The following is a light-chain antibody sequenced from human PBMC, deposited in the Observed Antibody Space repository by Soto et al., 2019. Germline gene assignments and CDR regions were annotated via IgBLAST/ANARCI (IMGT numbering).Light chain of an antibody. J-gene: IGLJ2*01. CDR1: SSDVGGSNY. V-gene: IGLV2-11*01. CDR2: DVT. CDR3: CSHAGNFILV. Sequence: QSALTQPPSVSGSPGQSVTIPCTGTSSDVGGSNYVSWYQQHPGKTPKLMIYDVTKRPSGVPDRFSGSKSDSTASLTISGLQAEDEADYYCCSHAGNFILVFGGGTKLTVL.